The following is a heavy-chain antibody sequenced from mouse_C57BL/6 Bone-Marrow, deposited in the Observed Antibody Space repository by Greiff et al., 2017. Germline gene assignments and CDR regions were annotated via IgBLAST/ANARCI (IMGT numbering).Heavy chain of an antibody. V-gene: IGHV1-54*01. CDR1: GYAFTNYL. Sequence: VQLQQSGAELVRPGTSVKVSCKASGYAFTNYLIEWVKQRPGQGLEWIGEINPGSGGTNYNEKFKGKGTLTADTSSSTAYVQLSSLTSEDSAVYFCASDDSAWFAYWGQGTLVTVSA. CDR2: INPGSGGT. CDR3: ASDDSAWFAY. J-gene: IGHJ3*01. D-gene: IGHD2-4*01.